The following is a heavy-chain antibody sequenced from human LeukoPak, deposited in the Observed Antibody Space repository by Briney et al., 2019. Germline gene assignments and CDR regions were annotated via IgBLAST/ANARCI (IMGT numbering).Heavy chain of an antibody. D-gene: IGHD3-3*01. Sequence: SGTLSLTCAVSGGSIISGNWWTWVRQPPGEGLEWIGEIYHSGTNNYNPALRRRVTISVDKSKNQFSLKLSSVTAADTAVYYCARGRSIRFLEWLLYKPFDYWGQGTLVTVSS. CDR1: GGSIISGNW. CDR3: ARGRSIRFLEWLLYKPFDY. CDR2: IYHSGTN. V-gene: IGHV4-4*02. J-gene: IGHJ4*02.